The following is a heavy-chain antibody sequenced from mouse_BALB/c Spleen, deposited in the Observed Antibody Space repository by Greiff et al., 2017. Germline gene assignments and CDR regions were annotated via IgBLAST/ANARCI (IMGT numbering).Heavy chain of an antibody. J-gene: IGHJ4*01. CDR3: ARHPPNWDAYYYAMDY. CDR1: GFTFSSYT. CDR2: ISNGGGST. D-gene: IGHD4-1*01. V-gene: IGHV5-12-2*01. Sequence: DVQLVESGGGLVQPGGSLKLSCAASGFTFSSYTMSWVRQTPEKRLEWVAYISNGGGSTYYPDTVKGRFTISRDNAKNTLYLQMSSLKSEDTAMYYCARHPPNWDAYYYAMDYWGQGTSVTVSS.